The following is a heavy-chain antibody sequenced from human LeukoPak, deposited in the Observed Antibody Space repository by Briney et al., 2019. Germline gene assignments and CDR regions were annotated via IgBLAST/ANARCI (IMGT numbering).Heavy chain of an antibody. CDR3: ARGGGIAAAGTDYFDY. J-gene: IGHJ4*02. Sequence: ASVKVSCTASGGTFSSYAISWVRQAPGQGLEWMGGIIPIFGTANYAQKFQGRVTITADKSTSTAYMELSSLRSEDTAVYYCARGGGIAAAGTDYFDYWGQGTLVTVSS. D-gene: IGHD6-13*01. CDR2: IIPIFGTA. CDR1: GGTFSSYA. V-gene: IGHV1-69*06.